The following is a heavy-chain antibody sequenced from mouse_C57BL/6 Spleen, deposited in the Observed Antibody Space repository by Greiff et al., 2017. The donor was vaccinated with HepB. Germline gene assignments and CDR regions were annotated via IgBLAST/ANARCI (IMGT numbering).Heavy chain of an antibody. V-gene: IGHV1-81*01. D-gene: IGHD1-1*01. CDR1: GYTFTSYG. Sequence: QVQLQQSGAELARPGASVKLSCKASGYTFTSYGISWVKQRTGQGLEWIGEIYPRSGNTYYNEKFKGTATLTADKSTSTAYMELRSLTSEDSAVYFCARRNYGSSYDYWGQGTTLTVSS. CDR2: IYPRSGNT. J-gene: IGHJ2*01. CDR3: ARRNYGSSYDY.